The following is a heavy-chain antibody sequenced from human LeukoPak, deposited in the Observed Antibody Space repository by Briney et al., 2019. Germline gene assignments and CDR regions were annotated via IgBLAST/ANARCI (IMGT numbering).Heavy chain of an antibody. Sequence: ASVKVSCKASGGTFSSYAISWVRQAPGQGLEWMGGIIPIFGTANYAQKFQGRVTITADESTSTAYMELSSLRSEDTAVYYCARDHYYYGSGSYYNFVAFDIWGQGTMVTVSS. CDR1: GGTFSSYA. CDR3: ARDHYYYGSGSYYNFVAFDI. D-gene: IGHD3-10*01. J-gene: IGHJ3*02. V-gene: IGHV1-69*13. CDR2: IIPIFGTA.